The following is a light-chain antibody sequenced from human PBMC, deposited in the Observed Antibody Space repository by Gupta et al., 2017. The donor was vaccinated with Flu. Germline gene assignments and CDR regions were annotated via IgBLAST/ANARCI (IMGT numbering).Light chain of an antibody. Sequence: DIQMTQSPSSLSASVGDRVTITCRASQSISSYLNWYQQKPGKAPKLLTYAASSLQSGVPSRLSGSGSGRDFTLTISSMQPEDFATYYCQQSYSTPWTFGQGTKVEIK. CDR3: QQSYSTPWT. CDR2: AAS. CDR1: QSISSY. V-gene: IGKV1-39*01. J-gene: IGKJ1*01.